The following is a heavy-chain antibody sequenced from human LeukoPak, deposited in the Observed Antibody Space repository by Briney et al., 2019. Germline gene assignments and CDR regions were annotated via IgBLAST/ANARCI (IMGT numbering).Heavy chain of an antibody. Sequence: PGGSLRLSCAASGFTFSSYGMHWVRQAPGKGLEWVSAINTGGSSTYYADSVKGRFSISRDNSKNTLYLQMNSLRGEDTAVYYCAKETGTDYGMDVWGQGTPVTVSS. CDR2: INTGGSST. CDR1: GFTFSSYG. CDR3: AKETGTDYGMDV. V-gene: IGHV3-NL1*01. D-gene: IGHD1-14*01. J-gene: IGHJ6*02.